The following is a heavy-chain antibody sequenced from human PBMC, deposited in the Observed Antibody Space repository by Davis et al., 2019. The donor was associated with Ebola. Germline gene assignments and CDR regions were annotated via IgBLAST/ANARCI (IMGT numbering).Heavy chain of an antibody. D-gene: IGHD3-22*01. J-gene: IGHJ4*02. V-gene: IGHV3-23*01. Sequence: PGGSLRLSCAASGFTFGNYGMSWVRQAPGNGLDWVAYISGSGGKTYYADTVVGRFTVSRDNSENTLSLQMNSLRVEDTAVYYCSKGDRTTLYYDTGNDYWGQGTLVTVSS. CDR3: SKGDRTTLYYDTGNDY. CDR2: ISGSGGKT. CDR1: GFTFGNYG.